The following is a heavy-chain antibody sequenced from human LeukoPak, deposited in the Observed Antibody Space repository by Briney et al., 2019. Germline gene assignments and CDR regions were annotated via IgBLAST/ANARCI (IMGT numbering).Heavy chain of an antibody. CDR3: ARNRGHQQFDY. V-gene: IGHV3-48*04. CDR1: GFNYTSYT. D-gene: IGHD1/OR15-1a*01. J-gene: IGHJ4*02. Sequence: GGSLRLSCAASGFNYTSYTMNWVRQAPGMGLEWLSYISATRGITYYADSVKGRFTISRDNAKNSLYLQMNSLRAEDTAVYYCARNRGHQQFDYWGQGTLVTVSS. CDR2: ISATRGIT.